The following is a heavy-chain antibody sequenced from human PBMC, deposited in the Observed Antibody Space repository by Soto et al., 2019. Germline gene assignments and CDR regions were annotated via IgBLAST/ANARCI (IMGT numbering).Heavy chain of an antibody. V-gene: IGHV3-23*01. J-gene: IGHJ4*02. Sequence: RILPGSASGLTWLIYAMSWVRQAPGKGLEWVSAISGSGGSTYYADSVKGRFTISRDNSKNTLYLQMNSLTAEDTAVYYCPKDGPLYYFDYWGQGP. CDR2: ISGSGGST. CDR3: PKDGPLYYFDY. CDR1: GLTWLIYA.